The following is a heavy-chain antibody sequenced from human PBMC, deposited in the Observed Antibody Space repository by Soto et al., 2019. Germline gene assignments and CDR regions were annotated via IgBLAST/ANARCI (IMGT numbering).Heavy chain of an antibody. D-gene: IGHD2-2*02. V-gene: IGHV4-39*01. CDR1: GSSISYSSYY. Sequence: PSETLSLTCTASGSSISYSSYYCGSIRQPPGKGLEWIGSIYYSGCTYYNPSLKSRVTISVDTSKNQFSLKLSSVTAADTAVYFCARHNGPLYVGYYYDMHVWGQGITITVSS. J-gene: IGHJ6*02. CDR3: ARHNGPLYVGYYYDMHV. CDR2: IYYSGCT.